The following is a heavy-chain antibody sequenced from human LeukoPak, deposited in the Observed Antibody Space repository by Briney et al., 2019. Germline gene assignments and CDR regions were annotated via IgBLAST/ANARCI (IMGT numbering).Heavy chain of an antibody. Sequence: NLQGRVTMTTDTSTSTAYMELRSLRSDDTAVYYCARSTGGNDFDYWGQGTLVTVSS. J-gene: IGHJ4*02. V-gene: IGHV1-18*01. CDR3: ARSTGGNDFDY. D-gene: IGHD5/OR15-5a*01.